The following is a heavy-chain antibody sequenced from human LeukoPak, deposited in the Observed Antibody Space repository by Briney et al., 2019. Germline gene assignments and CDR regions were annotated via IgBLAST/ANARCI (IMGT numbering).Heavy chain of an antibody. Sequence: GESLQISCKGSGYSFATYWIGWVRRMPGKGLEWLGTIYPGNSDTRYSPSFQGQVTISVDKSISTAYLQWSSLRASDTAMYYCVRGQRVLDYWGQGTLVTVSP. CDR1: GYSFATYW. D-gene: IGHD3-10*01. V-gene: IGHV5-51*06. J-gene: IGHJ4*02. CDR3: VRGQRVLDY. CDR2: IYPGNSDT.